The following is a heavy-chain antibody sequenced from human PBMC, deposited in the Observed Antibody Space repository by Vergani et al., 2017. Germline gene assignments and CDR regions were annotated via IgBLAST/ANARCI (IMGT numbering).Heavy chain of an antibody. CDR3: AKDSGPTTDDAFHI. V-gene: IGHV3-30-3*01. D-gene: IGHD1-26*01. CDR1: GFTFGDHG. CDR2: ISYDGTNK. J-gene: IGHJ3*02. Sequence: QVQLVESGGGVVQPGRSLRLSCAASGFTFGDHGIHWVRRAPGKGLEWVALISYDGTNKYYTNSVRGRFTISRDNSKSTLFLQMNSLRAEDTAIYYCAKDSGPTTDDAFHIWGQGTKVTVSS.